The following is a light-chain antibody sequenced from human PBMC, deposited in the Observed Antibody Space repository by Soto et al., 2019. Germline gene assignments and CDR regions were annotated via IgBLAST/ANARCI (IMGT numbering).Light chain of an antibody. Sequence: QLVLTQSSSASASLGSSVKLTCTLSSGHSSYIIAWHQQQPGKAPRYLMKLEGSGSYNKGSGVPDRFSGSSSGADRYLTISNLQSEDEADYYCETWDSKPHVVFGGVTQLTVL. CDR1: SGHSSYI. CDR2: LEGSGSY. J-gene: IGLJ2*01. CDR3: ETWDSKPHVV. V-gene: IGLV4-60*03.